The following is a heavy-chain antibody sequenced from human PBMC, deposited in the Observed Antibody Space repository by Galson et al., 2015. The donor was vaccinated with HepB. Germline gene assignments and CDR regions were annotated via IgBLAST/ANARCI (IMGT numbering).Heavy chain of an antibody. Sequence: SLRLSCAGSGFTFNSYTMSWVRQAPGKGLEWISGISGSGAGTFYADSVKGRFTVSRDNSKSTLYLQMNSLRVEDMGVYYCATRRPPGTTPDYWGQGSLVTVSS. CDR1: GFTFNSYT. CDR3: ATRRPPGTTPDY. J-gene: IGHJ4*02. V-gene: IGHV3-23*01. D-gene: IGHD1-14*01. CDR2: ISGSGAGT.